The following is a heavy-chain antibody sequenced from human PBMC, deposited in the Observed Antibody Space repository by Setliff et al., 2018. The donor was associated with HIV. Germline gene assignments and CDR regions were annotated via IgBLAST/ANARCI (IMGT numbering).Heavy chain of an antibody. Sequence: SETLSLTCAVSGSSISNGYYWGWIRQPPGKGLEWIGSIYHSGSTYYNPSLKSRVTISVDTSKNQFSLKLSSVTAADTAVYHCARRNSGWYDAFDVWGQGTMVTVSS. V-gene: IGHV4-38-2*01. CDR1: GSSISNGYY. J-gene: IGHJ3*01. CDR2: IYHSGST. CDR3: ARRNSGWYDAFDV. D-gene: IGHD6-19*01.